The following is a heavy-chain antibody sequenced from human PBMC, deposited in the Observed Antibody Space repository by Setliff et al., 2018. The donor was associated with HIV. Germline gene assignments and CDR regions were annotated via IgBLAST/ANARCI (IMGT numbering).Heavy chain of an antibody. Sequence: GESLKISCAASGFTFGDYGMSWVRQAPGKGLEWVSSIGGSGGSTYYADSVEGRFTISRDNSKDTLYVQMNGLRAEDTAVYYCAKALVRSRRWFLNWYFDLWGRGTLVTVSS. V-gene: IGHV3-23*01. J-gene: IGHJ2*01. CDR3: AKALVRSRRWFLNWYFDL. CDR1: GFTFGDYG. D-gene: IGHD6-6*01. CDR2: IGGSGGST.